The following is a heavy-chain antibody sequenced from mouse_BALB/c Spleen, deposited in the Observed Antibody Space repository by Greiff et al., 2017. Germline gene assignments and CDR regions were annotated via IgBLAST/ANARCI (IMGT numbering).Heavy chain of an antibody. D-gene: IGHD2-12*01. CDR2: ISSGGSYT. V-gene: IGHV5-6*01. Sequence: EVQLVESGGDLVKPGGSLKLSCAASGFTFSSYGMSWVRQTPDKRLEWVATISSGGSYTYYPDSVKGRFTISRDNAKNTLYLQMSSLKSEDTAMYYCARNYSEYFDYWGQGTTLTVSS. CDR1: GFTFSSYG. J-gene: IGHJ2*01. CDR3: ARNYSEYFDY.